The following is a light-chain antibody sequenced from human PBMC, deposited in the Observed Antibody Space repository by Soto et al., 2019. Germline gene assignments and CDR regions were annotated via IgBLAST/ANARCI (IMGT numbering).Light chain of an antibody. Sequence: DIQMTQSPSSVSASVGDRVTITCRASQGISRWLVWYQQKPGKAPKLLIYGASSLQTGVPSRFSGSGSGTDFTLTISSLQPEDFATYYCQQASRFPPTFGQGTRWIS. CDR3: QQASRFPPT. CDR2: GAS. J-gene: IGKJ1*01. V-gene: IGKV1-12*01. CDR1: QGISRW.